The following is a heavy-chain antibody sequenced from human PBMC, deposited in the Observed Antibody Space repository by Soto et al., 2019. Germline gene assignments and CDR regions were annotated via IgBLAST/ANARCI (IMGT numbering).Heavy chain of an antibody. D-gene: IGHD2-2*01. J-gene: IGHJ3*02. CDR3: ARDMYPCSSTSCYADAFDI. CDR2: INPSGGST. V-gene: IGHV1-46*03. Sequence: QVQLVQSGAEVKKPGASVKVSCKASGYTFTSYYMHWVRQAPGQGLAWMGVINPSGGSTSYAQKFQGRVTMTRDTSTSTVYMELSSLRSEDTAVYYCARDMYPCSSTSCYADAFDIWGKGTMVTVSS. CDR1: GYTFTSYY.